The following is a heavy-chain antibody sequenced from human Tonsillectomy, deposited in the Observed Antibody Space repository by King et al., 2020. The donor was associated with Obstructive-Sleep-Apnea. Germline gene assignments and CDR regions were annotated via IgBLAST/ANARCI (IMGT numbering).Heavy chain of an antibody. Sequence: VQLVESGGGLVNPGGSLRLSCAASGFPFSTYSMNWVRQAPGKGLEWVSYISSSSIIIYYADSVKGRFTISRDNAKKSLYLQMNSLSAEDTAVYYCAAQLLLDHWGQGTLVTVSS. D-gene: IGHD2-2*01. V-gene: IGHV3-48*04. CDR1: GFPFSTYS. CDR2: ISSSSIII. CDR3: AAQLLLDH. J-gene: IGHJ4*02.